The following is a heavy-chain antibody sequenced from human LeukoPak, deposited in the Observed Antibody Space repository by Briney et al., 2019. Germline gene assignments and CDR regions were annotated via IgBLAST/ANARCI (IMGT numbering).Heavy chain of an antibody. CDR2: IIPIFGTA. V-gene: IGHV1-69*13. Sequence: SVTVSCTASGGTFSSYAISWVRQAPGQGLEWMGGIIPIFGTANYAQKFQGRVTITADESTSTAYMELSSLRSEDTAVYYCAREVDTQRYCSGGSCYSMHYWGQGTLVTVSS. J-gene: IGHJ4*02. CDR1: GGTFSSYA. CDR3: AREVDTQRYCSGGSCYSMHY. D-gene: IGHD2-15*01.